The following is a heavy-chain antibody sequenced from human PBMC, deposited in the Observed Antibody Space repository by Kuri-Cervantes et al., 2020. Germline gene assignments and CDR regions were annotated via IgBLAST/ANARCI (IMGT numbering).Heavy chain of an antibody. V-gene: IGHV3-30-3*01. CDR2: ISYDGSNK. J-gene: IGHJ4*02. D-gene: IGHD1-26*01. Sequence: GESLKISCAASGFTFNSYAMHWVRQAPGKGLEWVAVISYDGSNKYYADSVKGRFTISRDNSKNTLYLQMNSLRAEDTAVYYCARIPVSGSYYAGGYFDYWGQGTLVTVSS. CDR3: ARIPVSGSYYAGGYFDY. CDR1: GFTFNSYA.